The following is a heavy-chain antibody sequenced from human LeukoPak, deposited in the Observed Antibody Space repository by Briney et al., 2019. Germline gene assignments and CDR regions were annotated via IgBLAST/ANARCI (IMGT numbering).Heavy chain of an antibody. CDR3: ARGGGCTTTSCDFDW. CDR2: IHHSGTT. V-gene: IGHV4-59*02. Sequence: SETLSLTCTVSGDSVSRYFWNWIRQPPGKGLEWIGYIHHSGTTNYNPSLKSRVAISVDTSKNQFSLKLSSVTAADTAVYFCARGGGCTTTSCDFDWWGQGTQVTVTS. D-gene: IGHD2-8*01. J-gene: IGHJ4*02. CDR1: GDSVSRYF.